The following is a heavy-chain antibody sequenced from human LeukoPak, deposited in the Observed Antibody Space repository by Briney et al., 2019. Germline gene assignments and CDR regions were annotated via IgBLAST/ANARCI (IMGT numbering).Heavy chain of an antibody. CDR3: ARSRGYCSGGSCYSVYGMDV. J-gene: IGHJ6*02. V-gene: IGHV1-46*01. CDR2: INPSGGST. CDR1: GGTFSSYA. D-gene: IGHD2-15*01. Sequence: VASVKVSCKASGGTFSSYAISWVRQATGQGLEWMGIINPSGGSTSYAQKFQGRVTMTRDTSTSTVYMELSSLRSEDTAVYYCARSRGYCSGGSCYSVYGMDVWGQGTTVTVSS.